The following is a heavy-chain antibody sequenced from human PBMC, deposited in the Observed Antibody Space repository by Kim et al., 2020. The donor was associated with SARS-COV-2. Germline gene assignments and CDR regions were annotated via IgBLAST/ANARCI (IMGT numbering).Heavy chain of an antibody. CDR3: ASEGVDEQYSVLDY. V-gene: IGHV3-33*01. J-gene: IGHJ4*02. CDR2: IWYDGSNK. CDR1: GFTFSSYG. Sequence: GGSLRLSCAASGFTFSSYGMHWVRQAPGKGLEWVAVIWYDGSNKYYADSVKGRFTISRDNSKNTLYLQMNSLRAEDTAVYYCASEGVDEQYSVLDYWGQGTLVTVSS. D-gene: IGHD6-19*01.